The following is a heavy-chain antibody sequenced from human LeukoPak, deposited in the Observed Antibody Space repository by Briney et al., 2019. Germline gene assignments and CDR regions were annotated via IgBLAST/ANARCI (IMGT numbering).Heavy chain of an antibody. V-gene: IGHV3-30*03. Sequence: GGSLRLSCAASGFTFSSYGMHWVRQAPGKGLEWVAVISYDGSNKYYADSVKGRFTISRDNSKNTLYLQMNSLRAEDTAVYYCARGRGYSYGKDYWGQGTLVTVSS. D-gene: IGHD5-18*01. CDR2: ISYDGSNK. CDR1: GFTFSSYG. CDR3: ARGRGYSYGKDY. J-gene: IGHJ4*02.